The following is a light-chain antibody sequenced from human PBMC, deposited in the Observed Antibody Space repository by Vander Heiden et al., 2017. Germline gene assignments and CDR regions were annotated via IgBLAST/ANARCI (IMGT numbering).Light chain of an antibody. Sequence: DIQMTQSPSSLSASVGDRVTITCRASQSISSYLNWYQQKPGKAPKLLTYAASSLQSGVPSRFSGSGSGTDFTLTISRLQPEDFATYYCQQCDSTPRTFGQGTKVEIK. CDR3: QQCDSTPRT. CDR2: AAS. J-gene: IGKJ1*01. V-gene: IGKV1-39*01. CDR1: QSISSY.